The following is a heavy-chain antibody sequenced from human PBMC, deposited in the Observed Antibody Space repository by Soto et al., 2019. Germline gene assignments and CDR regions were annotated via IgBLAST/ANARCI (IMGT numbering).Heavy chain of an antibody. J-gene: IGHJ6*02. CDR1: GYTFTSYA. CDR3: ARVKGGVYYYYGMDV. CDR2: INAGNGNT. D-gene: IGHD1-26*01. V-gene: IGHV1-3*01. Sequence: ASVKVSCKASGYTFTSYAMHWVRQAPGQRLEWMGWINAGNGNTKYSQKFQGGVTITRDTSASTAYMELSSLRSEDTAVYYCARVKGGVYYYYGMDVWGQGTTVTVSS.